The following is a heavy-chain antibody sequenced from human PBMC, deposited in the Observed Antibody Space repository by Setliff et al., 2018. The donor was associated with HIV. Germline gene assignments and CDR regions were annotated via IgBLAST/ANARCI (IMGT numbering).Heavy chain of an antibody. CDR1: GDSISSSRSF. J-gene: IGHJ4*02. CDR3: ARVSSVIELQGGDYFDS. V-gene: IGHV4-39*07. Sequence: PSETLPLTCTVSGDSISSSRSFWGWIRQSPGKGLEWIGSIYFSGSVFYNPSLNSRVIISIDTSRNQFSLKLSSVTGADTAVYYCARVSSVIELQGGDYFDSWGQGLLVTVSS. D-gene: IGHD1-7*01. CDR2: IYFSGSV.